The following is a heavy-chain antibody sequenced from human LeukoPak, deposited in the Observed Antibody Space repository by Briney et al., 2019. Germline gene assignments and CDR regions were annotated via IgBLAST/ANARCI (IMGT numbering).Heavy chain of an antibody. D-gene: IGHD5-12*01. J-gene: IGHJ4*02. Sequence: GGSLRLSCAASGFTFSSYGMSRVRQALGKGLEWVSAISGSGGSTYYADSVKGRFTISRDNSKNTLYLQMNSLRAEDTAVYYCAKALSYSGYDYYFDFGGQGTLVTVSS. CDR3: AKALSYSGYDYYFDF. CDR2: ISGSGGST. V-gene: IGHV3-23*01. CDR1: GFTFSSYG.